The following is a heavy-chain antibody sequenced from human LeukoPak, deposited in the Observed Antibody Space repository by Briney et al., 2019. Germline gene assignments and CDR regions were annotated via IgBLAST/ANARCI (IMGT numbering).Heavy chain of an antibody. CDR2: ISSSSSTI. J-gene: IGHJ6*03. CDR1: GFTFSSYS. CDR3: ARETSDIAAAGTLGFRYYYYHMDV. V-gene: IGHV3-48*04. Sequence: PGGSLRLSCAASGFTFSSYSMNWVRQAPGKGLEWVSYISSSSSTIYYADSVKGRFTISRDNAKNSLYLQMNSLRAEDTAVYYCARETSDIAAAGTLGFRYYYYHMDVWGKGTTVTVSS. D-gene: IGHD6-13*01.